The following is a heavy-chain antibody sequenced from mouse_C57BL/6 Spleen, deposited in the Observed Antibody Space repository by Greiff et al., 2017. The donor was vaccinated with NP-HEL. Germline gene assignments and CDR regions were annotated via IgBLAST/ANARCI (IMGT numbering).Heavy chain of an antibody. CDR2: IWSDGST. CDR1: GFSLTSYG. V-gene: IGHV2-6-1*01. CDR3: ARHASNSYYAMDY. D-gene: IGHD2-5*01. Sequence: QVQLKESGPGLVAPSQSLSITCTVSGFSLTSYGVHWVRQPPGKGLEWLVVIWSDGSTTYNSALKSRLSISKDNSKSQVFLKMNSLQTDDTAMYYCARHASNSYYAMDYWGQGTSVTVSS. J-gene: IGHJ4*01.